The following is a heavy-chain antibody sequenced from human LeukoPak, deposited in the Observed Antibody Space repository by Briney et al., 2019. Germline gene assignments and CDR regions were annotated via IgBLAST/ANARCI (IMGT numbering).Heavy chain of an antibody. CDR3: ARDKYYDRYFDS. D-gene: IGHD3-22*01. V-gene: IGHV3-7*01. CDR2: IKQDGSEK. CDR1: GFTFNSNW. Sequence: PGGSLRLSCVASGFTFNSNWMSWVRPAPGKGLEWVANIKQDGSEKYYEDSVKGRFTISRDNAKNSLSLQMNSLRAEDTAVYYCARDKYYDRYFDSWGRGTLVTVSS. J-gene: IGHJ4*02.